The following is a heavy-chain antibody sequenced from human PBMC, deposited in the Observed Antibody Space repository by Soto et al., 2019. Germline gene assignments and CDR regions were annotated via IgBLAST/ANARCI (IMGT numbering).Heavy chain of an antibody. CDR3: ARNSSPGGMDV. J-gene: IGHJ6*02. D-gene: IGHD6-13*01. Sequence: EVQLVVSGGGLIQPGGSLRLSCAASGFIVSSNYMTWVRQAPGKGLEWVSVISSGDDTYYADSMKGRFTISRDNSKNEVYLQMDNLRVEDTAAYYCARNSSPGGMDVWGQGTTVTVSS. V-gene: IGHV3-53*01. CDR1: GFIVSSNY. CDR2: ISSGDDT.